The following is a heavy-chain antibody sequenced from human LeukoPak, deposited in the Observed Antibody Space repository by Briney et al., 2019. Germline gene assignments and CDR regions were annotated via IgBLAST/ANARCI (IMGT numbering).Heavy chain of an antibody. CDR2: IYYSGST. V-gene: IGHV4-59*01. CDR1: SGSINSYY. J-gene: IGHJ3*02. Sequence: SETLSLTCTVSSGSINSYYWGWVRQPPGKGLEWIGYIYYSGSTNYNPSLKSRVTISVDTSKNQFSLKLSSVTAADTAVYYCASQAVADAFDIWGQGTMVTVSS. CDR3: ASQAVADAFDI.